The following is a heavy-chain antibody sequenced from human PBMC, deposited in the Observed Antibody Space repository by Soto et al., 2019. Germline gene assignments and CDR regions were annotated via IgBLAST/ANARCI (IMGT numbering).Heavy chain of an antibody. CDR3: ASSRGSGWYRYYYGMDV. CDR1: GYTFTSYG. D-gene: IGHD6-19*01. J-gene: IGHJ6*02. V-gene: IGHV1-18*01. CDR2: ISAYNGNT. Sequence: ASVKVSCKASGYTFTSYGISWVRQAPGQGLEWMGWISAYNGNTYYAQKLQGRVTMTTDTSTSTAYMELRSLRSDDTAVYYCASSRGSGWYRYYYGMDVWGQGTTVTVSS.